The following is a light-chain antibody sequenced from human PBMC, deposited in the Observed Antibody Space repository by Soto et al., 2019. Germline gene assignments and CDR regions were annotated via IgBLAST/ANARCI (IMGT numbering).Light chain of an antibody. J-gene: IGKJ5*01. V-gene: IGKV3D-20*02. CDR1: QSISSSY. Sequence: EIVMTQSPGILSLSPGERATLSCRASQSISSSYLAWYKQRPGQAPRLLIYDASKRATGIPARFAGSGSGTEFTLTIRSLAPEDFAVYYCQQRYNMITFGQGTRVEIK. CDR2: DAS. CDR3: QQRYNMIT.